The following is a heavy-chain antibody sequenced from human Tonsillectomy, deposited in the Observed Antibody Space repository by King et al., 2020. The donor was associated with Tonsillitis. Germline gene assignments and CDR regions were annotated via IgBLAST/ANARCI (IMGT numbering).Heavy chain of an antibody. Sequence: QLQESGPGLVKPSQTLSLTCNVSGGSISSGSYYWSWIRQPAGKGLEWIGHIYISGSTNYNPSLKSRVSMSVDTSKNQISLQLRSVTAADTAVYYCARTWAAMVPPHFDLWGRGTLVTVSS. D-gene: IGHD5-18*01. CDR3: ARTWAAMVPPHFDL. CDR1: GGSISSGSYY. CDR2: IYISGST. V-gene: IGHV4-61*02. J-gene: IGHJ2*01.